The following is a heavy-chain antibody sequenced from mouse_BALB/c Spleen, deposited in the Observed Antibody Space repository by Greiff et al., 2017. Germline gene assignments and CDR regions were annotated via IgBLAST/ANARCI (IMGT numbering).Heavy chain of an antibody. Sequence: QVQLKESGAELMKPGASVKISCKATGYTFSSYWIEWVKQRPGHGLEWIGEILPGSGSTNYNEKFKGKATFTADTSSNTAYMQLSSLTSEDSAVYYCARRAARATYWFAYWGQGTLVTVSA. CDR1: GYTFSSYW. D-gene: IGHD3-1*01. J-gene: IGHJ3*01. V-gene: IGHV1-9*01. CDR3: ARRAARATYWFAY. CDR2: ILPGSGST.